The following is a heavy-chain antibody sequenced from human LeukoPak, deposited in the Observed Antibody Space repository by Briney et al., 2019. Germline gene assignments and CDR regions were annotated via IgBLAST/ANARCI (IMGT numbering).Heavy chain of an antibody. J-gene: IGHJ6*03. CDR1: GFTFIGYW. Sequence: GGSLRLSCAASGFTFIGYWMSWVRQAPGKGLEWVANIRQDGNEKSSVDSVKGRFAISRDNAENSVYLQMNSLRAEDTAVYYCAREGVGGMDVWGKGTTVTVSS. CDR3: AREGVGGMDV. D-gene: IGHD3-16*01. V-gene: IGHV3-7*01. CDR2: IRQDGNEK.